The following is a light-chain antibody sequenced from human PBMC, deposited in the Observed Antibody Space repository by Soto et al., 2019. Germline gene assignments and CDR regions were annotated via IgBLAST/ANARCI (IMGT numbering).Light chain of an antibody. CDR2: DVS. V-gene: IGLV2-14*03. J-gene: IGLJ2*01. CDR1: SSDVGGYNY. Sequence: QSVLTQPASVSGSPGQSITISCTGTSSDVGGYNYVSWYQQHPGKAPKLMIYDVSNRPSGISNRFAGSKSRDTASLTISGLQAEDEADYYCSSYTSNSTLVVFGGGTKVTLL. CDR3: SSYTSNSTLVV.